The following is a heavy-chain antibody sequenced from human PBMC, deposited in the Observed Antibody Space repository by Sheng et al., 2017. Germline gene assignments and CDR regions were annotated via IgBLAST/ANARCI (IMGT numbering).Heavy chain of an antibody. CDR3: AHKRPGATRTCYFDY. V-gene: IGHV2-5*01. CDR1: GFSLSTSGVG. J-gene: IGHJ4*02. CDR2: IYWNDDK. D-gene: IGHD1-26*01. Sequence: QITLKESGPTLVKPTQTLTLTCTFSGFSLSTSGVGVGWIRQPPGKALEWLALIYWNDDKRYSPSLKSRLTITKDTSKNQVVLTMTNMDPVDTATYYCAHKRPGATRTCYFDYWGQGTLVTVSS.